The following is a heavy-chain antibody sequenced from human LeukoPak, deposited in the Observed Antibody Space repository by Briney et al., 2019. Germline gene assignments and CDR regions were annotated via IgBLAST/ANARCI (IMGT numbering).Heavy chain of an antibody. CDR1: GYTFTSYG. J-gene: IGHJ1*01. CDR3: ATMGPGYSSSWYGKYFQH. V-gene: IGHV1-24*01. CDR2: FDPEDGET. D-gene: IGHD6-13*01. Sequence: ASVKVSCKASGYTFTSYGISWVRQAPGKGLEWMGGFDPEDGETIYAQKFQGRVTMTEDTSTDTAYMELSSLRSEDTAVYYCATMGPGYSSSWYGKYFQHWGQGTLVTVSS.